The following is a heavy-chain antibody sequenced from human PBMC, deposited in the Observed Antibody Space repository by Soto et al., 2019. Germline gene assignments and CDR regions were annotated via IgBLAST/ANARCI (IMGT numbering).Heavy chain of an antibody. CDR1: GFTFSSYG. CDR3: ARDTESSDIVVVPAAVGD. J-gene: IGHJ4*02. D-gene: IGHD2-2*01. V-gene: IGHV3-33*01. Sequence: GGSLRLSCAASGFTFSSYGMHWVRQAPGKGLEWVAVIWYDGSNKYYADSVKGRFTISRDNSKNTLYLQMNSLRAEDTAVYYCARDTESSDIVVVPAAVGDWGQGTLVTVSS. CDR2: IWYDGSNK.